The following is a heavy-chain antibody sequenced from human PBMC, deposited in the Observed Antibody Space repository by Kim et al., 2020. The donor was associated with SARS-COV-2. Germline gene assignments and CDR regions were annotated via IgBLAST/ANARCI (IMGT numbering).Heavy chain of an antibody. CDR1: GFTFSSYG. CDR3: ARENYYYGSGSYYKSFDY. V-gene: IGHV3-33*05. D-gene: IGHD3-10*01. J-gene: IGHJ4*02. CDR2: ISYDGSNK. Sequence: GGSLRLSCAASGFTFSSYGMHWVRQAPGKGLEWVAVISYDGSNKYYADSVKGRFTISRDNSKNTLYLQMNSLRAEDTAVYYCARENYYYGSGSYYKSFDYWGQGTLVTVSS.